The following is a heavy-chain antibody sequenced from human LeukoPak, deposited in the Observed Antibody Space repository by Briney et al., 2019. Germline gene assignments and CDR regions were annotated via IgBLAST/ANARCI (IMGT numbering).Heavy chain of an antibody. V-gene: IGHV3-33*01. Sequence: PGRSLRLSCAASGFTFSSYGMHWVRQAPGKGLEWVAVIWYDGSNKYYADSVKGRFTISRDNSKNTLYLQMNSLRAEDTAVYYCATTYYDFWSGYYLWGQGTLVTVSS. CDR2: IWYDGSNK. D-gene: IGHD3-3*01. J-gene: IGHJ4*02. CDR1: GFTFSSYG. CDR3: ATTYYDFWSGYYL.